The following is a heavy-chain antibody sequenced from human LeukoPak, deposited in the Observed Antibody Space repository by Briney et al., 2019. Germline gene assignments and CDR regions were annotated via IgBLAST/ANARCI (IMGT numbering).Heavy chain of an antibody. D-gene: IGHD6-19*01. J-gene: IGHJ4*02. V-gene: IGHV3-NL1*01. CDR2: INTDGSDT. CDR1: GFTFSSYA. CDR3: ARPRYTSGWSDFDY. Sequence: GGSLRLSCAASGFTFSSYAMHWVRQAPGKGLVWVSHINTDGSDTGYADSVRGRFTISRDNSKNTLYLQMNSLRAEDTAVYYCARPRYTSGWSDFDYWGQGTLVTVSS.